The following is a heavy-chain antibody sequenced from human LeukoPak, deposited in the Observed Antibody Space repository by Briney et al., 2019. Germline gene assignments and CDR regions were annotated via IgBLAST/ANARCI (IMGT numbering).Heavy chain of an antibody. CDR2: IHSGGTT. V-gene: IGHV3-53*01. D-gene: IGHD6-19*01. Sequence: PGGSLRLSCAASGFTVSSNYMTWVRQAPGKGLEWVSVIHSGGTTNYAVSVKGRFTISRDNSKNTLYLQMNNLRAEDTAVYYCARVPEGTGWYLDYWGQGTLVTVSS. CDR1: GFTVSSNY. J-gene: IGHJ4*02. CDR3: ARVPEGTGWYLDY.